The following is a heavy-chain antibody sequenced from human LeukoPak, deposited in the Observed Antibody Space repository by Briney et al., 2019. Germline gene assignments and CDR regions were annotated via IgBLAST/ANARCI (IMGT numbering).Heavy chain of an antibody. J-gene: IGHJ2*01. Sequence: NPSETLSLTCTVSGGSISSYYWSWIRQPPGKGLEWIGYIYYSGSTNYNPSLKSRVTISVDTSKNQFSLKLSSVTAADTAVYYCARVLYGDYDWYFDLWGRGTLVTVSS. CDR1: GGSISSYY. CDR3: ARVLYGDYDWYFDL. CDR2: IYYSGST. V-gene: IGHV4-59*01. D-gene: IGHD4-17*01.